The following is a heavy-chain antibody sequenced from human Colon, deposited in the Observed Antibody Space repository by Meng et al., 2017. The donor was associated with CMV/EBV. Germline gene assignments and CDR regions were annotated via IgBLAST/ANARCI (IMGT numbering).Heavy chain of an antibody. D-gene: IGHD5-12*01. Sequence: CKASGYTFTAYFIQWMRQAPAQGLEWMGWIKFNSGGTNYAQKFQGRVTMTRDTSVSTAYMELNSLRSDDTAVYYCVPYSGSSFRFDPWGQGTLVTVSS. CDR2: IKFNSGGT. J-gene: IGHJ5*02. CDR1: GYTFTAYF. V-gene: IGHV1-2*02. CDR3: VPYSGSSFRFDP.